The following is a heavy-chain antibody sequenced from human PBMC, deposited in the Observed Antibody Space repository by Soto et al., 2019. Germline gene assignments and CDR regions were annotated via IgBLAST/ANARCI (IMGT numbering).Heavy chain of an antibody. CDR2: INAGNGNT. CDR1: GYTFTSYA. CDR3: ARVYRYCSSTSCSSFDY. V-gene: IGHV1-3*01. Sequence: ASVKVSCKASGYTFTSYAMHWVRQAPGQRLEWMGWINAGNGNTKYSQKFQGRVTITRDTSASTAYMELSSLRSEDTAVYYFARVYRYCSSTSCSSFDYWGQGTLVTVSS. J-gene: IGHJ4*02. D-gene: IGHD2-2*01.